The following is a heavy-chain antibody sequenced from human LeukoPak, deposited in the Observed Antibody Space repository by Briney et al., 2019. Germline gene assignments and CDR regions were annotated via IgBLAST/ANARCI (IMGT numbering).Heavy chain of an antibody. CDR2: MNPNSGNT. CDR1: GYTFTSYD. V-gene: IGHV1-8*01. Sequence: ASVKVSCKASGYTFTSYDINWVRQATGQGLEWMGWMNPNSGNTGYAQKFQGRVTMTRNTSISTAYMELSSLTSEDTAVYYCTRDPSVDYDLLSHWFDPWGQGTLVTVSS. D-gene: IGHD3-9*01. CDR3: TRDPSVDYDLLSHWFDP. J-gene: IGHJ5*02.